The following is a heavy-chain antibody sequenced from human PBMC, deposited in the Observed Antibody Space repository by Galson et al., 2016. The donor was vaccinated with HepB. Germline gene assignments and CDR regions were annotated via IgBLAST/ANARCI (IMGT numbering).Heavy chain of an antibody. V-gene: IGHV3-21*01. J-gene: IGHJ5*02. D-gene: IGHD1-26*01. CDR3: VRDLGYGATNH. CDR1: GFTLSGYI. Sequence: SLRLSCAASGFTLSGYIMNWVRQAPGKGLEWVSSISSRSTDIYYADSVKGRFTISRDNAKNSVFPLMNSLTAEDTAVYYCVRDLGYGATNHWGQGTLVTVSS. CDR2: ISSRSTDI.